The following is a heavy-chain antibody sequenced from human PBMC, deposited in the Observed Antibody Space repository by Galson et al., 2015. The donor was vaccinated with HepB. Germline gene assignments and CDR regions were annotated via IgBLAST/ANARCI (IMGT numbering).Heavy chain of an antibody. CDR1: GFTFSSYS. J-gene: IGHJ2*01. Sequence: SLRLSCAASGFTFSSYSMNWVRQAPGKGLEWVSFISSSSTTIYYADSVKGRFTISRDDAKNSLYLQMNSLRAEDTAVYYCARDLTGYSSTWRRYWFFDLWGRGTLFTVSS. V-gene: IGHV3-48*04. D-gene: IGHD6-13*01. CDR2: ISSSSTTI. CDR3: ARDLTGYSSTWRRYWFFDL.